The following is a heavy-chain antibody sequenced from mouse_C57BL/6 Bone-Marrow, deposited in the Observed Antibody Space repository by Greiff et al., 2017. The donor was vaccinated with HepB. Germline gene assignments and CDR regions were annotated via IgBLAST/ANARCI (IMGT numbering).Heavy chain of an antibody. Sequence: QVTLKVSGPGILQPSQTLSLTCSFSGFSLSTFGMGVGWIRQPSGKGLEWLAHIWWDDDKYYNPALKSRRTISKDTSKNQVFLKIANVDTADTATYYCARTYYGSSYPSWFAYWGQGTLVTVSA. CDR3: ARTYYGSSYPSWFAY. J-gene: IGHJ3*01. V-gene: IGHV8-8*01. D-gene: IGHD1-1*01. CDR1: GFSLSTFGMG. CDR2: IWWDDDK.